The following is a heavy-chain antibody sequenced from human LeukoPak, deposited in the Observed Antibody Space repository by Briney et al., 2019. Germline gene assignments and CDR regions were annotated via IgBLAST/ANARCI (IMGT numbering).Heavy chain of an antibody. CDR2: INHSGSA. Sequence: SETLSLTCAVYGGSFRGYYWSWIRQPPGKGLEWIGEINHSGSANYNPSLKSRVTISVDTSKNQFSLKLSSVTAADTAVYYCARGRDTIFGVVIKYNWFDPWGQGTLVTVSS. CDR3: ARGRDTIFGVVIKYNWFDP. J-gene: IGHJ5*02. D-gene: IGHD3-3*01. V-gene: IGHV4-34*01. CDR1: GGSFRGYY.